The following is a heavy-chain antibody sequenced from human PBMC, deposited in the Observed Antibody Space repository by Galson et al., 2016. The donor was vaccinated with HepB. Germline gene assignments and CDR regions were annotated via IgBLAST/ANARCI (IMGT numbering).Heavy chain of an antibody. D-gene: IGHD3-10*01. J-gene: IGHJ3*01. CDR1: GFTFSEYY. V-gene: IGHV3-11*05. CDR3: ARAPMLRGVIMTTPFDY. CDR2: ISSSRGYT. Sequence: SLRLSCAASGFTFSEYYMSWVRQAPGKGLECVSYISSSRGYTHYAESVKGRFTISRDNAKNTLYLEMNSLSAADTAVYYCARAPMLRGVIMTTPFDYWGRGTMVTVSS.